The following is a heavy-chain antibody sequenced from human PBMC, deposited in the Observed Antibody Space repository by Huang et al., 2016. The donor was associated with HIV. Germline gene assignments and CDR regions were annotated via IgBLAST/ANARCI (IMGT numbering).Heavy chain of an antibody. CDR3: ARARGYCDSSVSYYFDY. D-gene: IGHD3-22*01. CDR1: GGTFSSYA. J-gene: IGHJ4*02. V-gene: IGHV1-69*13. CDR2: IIPILGTA. Sequence: QVQLVQSGAEVKKPGSSVKVSCKASGGTFSSYAISWVRQAAGQGLELMGGIIPILGTANYAQKFQGRVTITADESTSTAYMELSSLRSEDTAVYYCARARGYCDSSVSYYFDYWGQGTLVTVSS.